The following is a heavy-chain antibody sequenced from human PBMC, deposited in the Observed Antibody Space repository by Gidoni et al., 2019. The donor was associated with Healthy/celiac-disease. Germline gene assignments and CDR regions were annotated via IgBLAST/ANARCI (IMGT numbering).Heavy chain of an antibody. Sequence: QVQLVQSRAEVKKPEASVTVSCTASGYTFTSYSMNWVRQAPGQRLGWMGWINAGNGNTKYSQKFQGRVTITRHTSASKAYMELGSLRSEDTAVYYCARGSVAGDYWGQGTLVTVSS. D-gene: IGHD6-19*01. V-gene: IGHV1-3*01. CDR2: INAGNGNT. CDR3: ARGSVAGDY. J-gene: IGHJ4*02. CDR1: GYTFTSYS.